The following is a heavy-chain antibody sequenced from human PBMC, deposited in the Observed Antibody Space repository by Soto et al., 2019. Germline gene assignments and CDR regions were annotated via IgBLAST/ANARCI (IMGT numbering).Heavy chain of an antibody. CDR3: AKDGDGYSPHYGMDV. D-gene: IGHD4-4*01. CDR1: GFSFSSYE. Sequence: PGGSLRLSCVGSGFSFSSYEMNWIRQAPGKGLEWISNISSSGSDIKYADSVKGRFTNARDNAKNSLYLQMNSLRAEDTAVYYCAKDGDGYSPHYGMDVWGQGTTVTVSS. V-gene: IGHV3-48*03. CDR2: ISSSGSDI. J-gene: IGHJ6*02.